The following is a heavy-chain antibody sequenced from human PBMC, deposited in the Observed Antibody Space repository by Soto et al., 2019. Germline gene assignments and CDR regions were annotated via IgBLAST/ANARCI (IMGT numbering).Heavy chain of an antibody. CDR1: GGSISSGYYY. J-gene: IGHJ4*02. V-gene: IGHV4-39*02. Sequence: SETLSLTCSVSGGSISSGYYYWSWIRQPPGKGLEWIGEIHHSGKTNYNPSLKSRVLISLDTSKNHFFLSLTSVTAADTAVYYCARWARSSIGGKDFDSWGQGTLVTVSS. CDR3: ARWARSSIGGKDFDS. CDR2: IHHSGKT. D-gene: IGHD1-26*01.